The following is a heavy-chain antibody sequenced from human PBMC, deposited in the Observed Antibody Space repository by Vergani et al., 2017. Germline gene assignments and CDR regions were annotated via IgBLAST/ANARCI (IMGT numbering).Heavy chain of an antibody. D-gene: IGHD2-2*02. CDR1: EGTFSSYA. CDR2: IIPIFGTA. J-gene: IGHJ4*02. CDR3: ARNNFGPAAIQLRGYYFDY. Sequence: QVQLVQSGAEVKKPGSSVKVSCKASEGTFSSYAISWVRQAPGQGLEWMGGIIPIFGTANYAQKFQGRVTITADESTSTAYMELSSLRSEDTAVYYCARNNFGPAAIQLRGYYFDYWGQGTLVTVSS. V-gene: IGHV1-69*01.